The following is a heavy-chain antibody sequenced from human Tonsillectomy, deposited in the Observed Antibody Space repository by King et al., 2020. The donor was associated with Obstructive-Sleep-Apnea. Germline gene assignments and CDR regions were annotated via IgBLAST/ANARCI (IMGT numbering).Heavy chain of an antibody. CDR2: IVDGGSA. CDR3: ARGGYYYFDY. CDR1: GGSISTYY. J-gene: IGHJ4*02. Sequence: QLQESGPGLVKPSETLSLTCTVSGGSISTYYGNWIRKPPGKGLEWIGYIVDGGSANYNPSLKIRVPISLDTSKNQFSLNLDSVTAADTAFYYCARGGYYYFDYWGQGTLATVSS. D-gene: IGHD5-12*01. V-gene: IGHV4-59*08.